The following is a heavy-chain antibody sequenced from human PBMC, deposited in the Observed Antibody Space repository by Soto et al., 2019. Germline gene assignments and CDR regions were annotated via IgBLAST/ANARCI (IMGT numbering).Heavy chain of an antibody. CDR1: GFTFSNAW. CDR2: IKSKTDGGTT. V-gene: IGHV3-15*01. CDR3: TTGPPGTLKCNGAGTALTYPMDG. J-gene: IGHJ6*04. Sequence: GGSLRLSCAASGFTFSNAWMTWVRQAPGKGLEWVAHIKSKTDGGTTDYAAPVNGRFATPTDDSKYTLFLQMKSPKTEDTGVYHCTTGPPGTLKCNGAGTALTYPMDGWGKGTTVTVPS. D-gene: IGHD3-10*01.